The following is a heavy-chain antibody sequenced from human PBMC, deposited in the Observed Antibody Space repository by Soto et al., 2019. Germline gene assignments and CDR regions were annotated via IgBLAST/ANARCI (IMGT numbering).Heavy chain of an antibody. CDR2: IYWDDDK. Sequence: QITLKESGPSLVNPTQTLALTCTFSGFSLTSNPLGVGWIRQPPGKALEWLAVIYWDDDKRYSPSLKSRLTSTKDNTKNRVALIMTEMDPVDTATYYCAHRLGGYTWNDGYFDFWGQGILVTVSS. CDR3: AHRLGGYTWNDGYFDF. D-gene: IGHD5-12*01. J-gene: IGHJ4*02. V-gene: IGHV2-5*02. CDR1: GFSLTSNPLG.